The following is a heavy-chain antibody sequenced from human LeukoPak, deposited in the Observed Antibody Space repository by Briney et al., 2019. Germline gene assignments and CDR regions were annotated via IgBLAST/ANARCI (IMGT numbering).Heavy chain of an antibody. CDR1: GFTFSSYG. J-gene: IGHJ4*02. CDR3: ARGDYGDYVPHYFDY. CDR2: IWYDGSNK. V-gene: IGHV3-33*01. Sequence: GGSLRLSCAASGFTFSSYGMHWVRQAPGKGLEWVAVIWYDGSNKYYADSVKGRFTISRDNSKNTLYLQMNSLRAEDTAVYYCARGDYGDYVPHYFDYWGQGTLVTVYS. D-gene: IGHD4-17*01.